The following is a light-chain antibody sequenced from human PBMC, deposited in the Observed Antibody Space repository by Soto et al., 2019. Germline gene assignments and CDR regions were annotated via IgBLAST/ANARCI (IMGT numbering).Light chain of an antibody. CDR1: SGHSSYA. V-gene: IGLV4-69*01. J-gene: IGLJ3*02. CDR3: QTWGTGIGV. CDR2: LNSDGSH. Sequence: QSVLTQSPSASASLGASVKLTCTLSSGHSSYAIAWHQQQPEKGPRYLMKLNSDGSHSKGDGIPDRFSGSSSGAERYLTISSLQSEDVADYYCQTWGTGIGVFGGGTQLTVL.